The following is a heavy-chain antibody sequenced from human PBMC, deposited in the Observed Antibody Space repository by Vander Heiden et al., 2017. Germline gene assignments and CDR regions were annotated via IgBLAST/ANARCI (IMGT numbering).Heavy chain of an antibody. V-gene: IGHV4-59*01. CDR3: ARGGVAEKKGVDY. CDR2: IYYSGST. J-gene: IGHJ4*02. Sequence: QVQLQESGPGLVKPSETLSLTCTVSGGSISSYYWGWIRQPPGKGLEWIGDIYYSGSTNYNPSLKIRVTISVETSKNQFSLKLGSVTAADTAVYYCARGGVAEKKGVDYWGQGTLVTVSS. D-gene: IGHD2-15*01. CDR1: GGSISSYY.